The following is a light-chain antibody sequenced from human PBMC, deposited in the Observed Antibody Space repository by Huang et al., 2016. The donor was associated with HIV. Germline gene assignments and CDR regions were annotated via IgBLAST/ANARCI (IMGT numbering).Light chain of an antibody. CDR3: QQYYKTPLT. Sequence: DIVMTQSPDSLAVSLGERATITCKSSRSVFHSPNKNNVLAWYQQIPVQPPKSLLYWAPARESGVPDRFNGSGSGTDFTFTISSLQAEDVALYYCQQYYKTPLTFGGGTRVELK. J-gene: IGKJ4*01. CDR2: WAP. CDR1: RSVFHSPNKNNV. V-gene: IGKV4-1*01.